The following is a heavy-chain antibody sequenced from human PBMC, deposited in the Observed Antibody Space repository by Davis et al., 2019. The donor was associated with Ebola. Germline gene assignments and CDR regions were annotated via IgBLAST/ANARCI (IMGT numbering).Heavy chain of an antibody. V-gene: IGHV1-3*01. Sequence: ASVKVSCKASGYTFTSYAMHWVRQAPGQRLEWMGWINAGNGNTKYSQKFQGRVTITRDTSASTAYMELSSLRSEDTAVYYCARLPDYDFWSGYYAHHDYWGQGTLVTVSS. CDR2: INAGNGNT. D-gene: IGHD3-3*01. CDR1: GYTFTSYA. CDR3: ARLPDYDFWSGYYAHHDY. J-gene: IGHJ4*02.